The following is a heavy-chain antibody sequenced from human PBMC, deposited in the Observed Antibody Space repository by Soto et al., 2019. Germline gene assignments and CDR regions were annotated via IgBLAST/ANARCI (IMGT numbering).Heavy chain of an antibody. D-gene: IGHD1-26*01. CDR1: GFTFSSYW. CDR3: ARFPTYSGSYQEGYYFDY. V-gene: IGHV3-7*05. Sequence: GGSLRLSCAASGFTFSSYWMSWVRQAPGKGLEWVANIKQDGSEKYYVDSVKGQFTISRDNAKNSLYLQMNSLRAEDTAVYYCARFPTYSGSYQEGYYFDYWGQGTLVTVSS. CDR2: IKQDGSEK. J-gene: IGHJ4*02.